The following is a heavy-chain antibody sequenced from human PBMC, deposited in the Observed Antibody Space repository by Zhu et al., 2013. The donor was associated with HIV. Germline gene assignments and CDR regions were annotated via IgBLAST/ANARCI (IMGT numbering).Heavy chain of an antibody. CDR1: GYTFTGYY. D-gene: IGHD2-15*01. CDR3: ARAMRRGYCSGGSCIDY. CDR2: INPNSGGT. V-gene: IGHV1-2*04. Sequence: QVQLVQSGAEVKKPGASVKVSCKASGYTFTGYYMHWVRQAPGQGLEWMGWINPNSGGTNYAQKFQGWVTMTRDTSISTAYMELSRLRSDDTAVYYCARAMRRGYCSGGSCIDYWGQGTLVTVSS. J-gene: IGHJ4*02.